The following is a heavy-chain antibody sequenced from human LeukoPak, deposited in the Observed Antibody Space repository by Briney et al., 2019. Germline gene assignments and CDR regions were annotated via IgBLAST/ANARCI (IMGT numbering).Heavy chain of an antibody. V-gene: IGHV3-21*04. Sequence: PGGSLRLSCAASGFTFSSYSMNWVRQAPATGLEWVSSISSSSSYIYYADSVKGRFTISRDSSKSSLYLQMNSLRTEGTALYYCAKEHSSGWPYLDSWGRGTLVTVSS. CDR1: GFTFSSYS. D-gene: IGHD6-19*01. CDR3: AKEHSSGWPYLDS. J-gene: IGHJ4*02. CDR2: ISSSSSYI.